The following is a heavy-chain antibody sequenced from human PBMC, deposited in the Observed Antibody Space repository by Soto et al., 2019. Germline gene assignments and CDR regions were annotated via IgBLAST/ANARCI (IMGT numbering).Heavy chain of an antibody. J-gene: IGHJ6*02. CDR2: ISYDGSNK. D-gene: IGHD6-6*01. V-gene: IGHV3-30*04. CDR3: AKDPRYSSSSYYYYGMDV. Sequence: QVQLVESGGGVVQPGRSLRLSCAASGFTFSSYAMHWVRQAPGTGLEWVAVISYDGSNKYYADSVKGRFTISRDNSKNTLYLQMNSLRAEDTAVYYCAKDPRYSSSSYYYYGMDVWGQGTTVTVSS. CDR1: GFTFSSYA.